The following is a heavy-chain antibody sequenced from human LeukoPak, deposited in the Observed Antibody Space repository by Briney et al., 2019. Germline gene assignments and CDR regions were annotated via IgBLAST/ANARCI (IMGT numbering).Heavy chain of an antibody. Sequence: PGGSLRLSCAVSGFTFSGYWMSWVRQAPGKGLEWVANIKEDGSEKHYVNSVNGRFTISRDNAKNSLYLQMNSLRAEDTGVYYCARDGAGSGWYYWGQRTLVTVSS. CDR1: GFTFSGYW. CDR2: IKEDGSEK. V-gene: IGHV3-7*01. CDR3: ARDGAGSGWYY. J-gene: IGHJ4*02. D-gene: IGHD6-19*01.